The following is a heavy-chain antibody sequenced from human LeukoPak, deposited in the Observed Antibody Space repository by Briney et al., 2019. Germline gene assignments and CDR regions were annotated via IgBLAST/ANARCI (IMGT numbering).Heavy chain of an antibody. CDR3: ARDRRYYDTSGTVYYDAMDV. CDR1: GGSISSNNW. CDR2: IYHSGSP. V-gene: IGHV4-4*02. J-gene: IGHJ6*02. Sequence: SETLSLTCAVSGGSISSNNWWGWVRQPPGKGLEWIGEIYHSGSPNYNPSLKSRVTISVDTSKNHFSLRLSSVTAADTAVYYCARDRRYYDTSGTVYYDAMDVWGQGTTVTVSS. D-gene: IGHD3-22*01.